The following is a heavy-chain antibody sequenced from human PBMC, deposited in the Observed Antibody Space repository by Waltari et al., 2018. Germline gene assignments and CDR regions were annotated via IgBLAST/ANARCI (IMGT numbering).Heavy chain of an antibody. CDR1: GASLTSRAYY. V-gene: IGHV4-39*01. CDR3: ARQAVNQQLAFDV. D-gene: IGHD6-13*01. Sequence: LQLQESGPGLLKPAETLSLTCTVSGASLTSRAYYWGWVRQPPGKGLEWIGSFFYSRRTDYNPSLRSRVTISVDTSNNQFSLKVTSVTATDTAVYYCARQAVNQQLAFDVWGQGTAVTVSS. J-gene: IGHJ4*02. CDR2: FFYSRRT.